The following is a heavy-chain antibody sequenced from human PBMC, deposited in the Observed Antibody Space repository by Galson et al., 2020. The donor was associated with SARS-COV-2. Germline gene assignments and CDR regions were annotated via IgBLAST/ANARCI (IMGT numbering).Heavy chain of an antibody. J-gene: IGHJ4*02. CDR2: INPSGGGT. CDR1: GYTFTRYY. V-gene: IGHV1-46*01. D-gene: IGHD4-4*01. CDR3: ARDSQGGNDYNYLLF. Sequence: ASVKVSCKASGYTFTRYYIHWVRQAPGQGLEWMGIINPSGGGTTYAQKFQGRVTMTRDTSTSTVYMELSRLRSEDTAVYYCARDSQGGNDYNYLLFWGQGTLVTVSS.